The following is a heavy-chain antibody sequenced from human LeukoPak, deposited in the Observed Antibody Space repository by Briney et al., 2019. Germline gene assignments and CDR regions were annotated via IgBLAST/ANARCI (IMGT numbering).Heavy chain of an antibody. CDR1: GGTFSSSA. CDR2: IIPVLNIT. CDR3: ARDQGLTAPPPYGLDV. V-gene: IGHV1-69*04. J-gene: IGHJ6*02. Sequence: SVKVSCKTSGGTFSSSAITWVRQASGQGLEWMGGIIPVLNITRYTQKFQGRVTITADTSTSPVYMELSSLRSEETAVYYCARDQGLTAPPPYGLDVWGQGTTVIVSS.